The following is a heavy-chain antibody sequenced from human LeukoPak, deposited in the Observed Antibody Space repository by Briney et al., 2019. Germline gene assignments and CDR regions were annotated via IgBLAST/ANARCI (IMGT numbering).Heavy chain of an antibody. D-gene: IGHD4-23*01. J-gene: IGHJ4*02. CDR2: ISGYNGNT. Sequence: GASVKVSCKASGYTLTGYGISWVRQAPGQGLEWMGWISGYNGNTNYAQKLQGRVTMTTDISTTTAYMELRRLRSDDTAVYYCARDFGGDSGVLDYWGQGTLVTVSS. V-gene: IGHV1-18*01. CDR3: ARDFGGDSGVLDY. CDR1: GYTLTGYG.